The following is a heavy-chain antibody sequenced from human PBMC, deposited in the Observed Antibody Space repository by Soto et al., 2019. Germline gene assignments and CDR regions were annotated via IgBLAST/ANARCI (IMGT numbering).Heavy chain of an antibody. V-gene: IGHV4-59*01. J-gene: IGHJ6*03. CDR1: GGSISSYY. D-gene: IGHD3-16*01. Sequence: PSETLSLTCTVSGGSISSYYWSWIRQPPGKGLEWIGYIYYSGSTNYNPSLKSRVTISVDTSKNQFSLKLSSVTAADTAVYYCARVVPWDYYYYMDVWGKGTTVTVSS. CDR2: IYYSGST. CDR3: ARVVPWDYYYYMDV.